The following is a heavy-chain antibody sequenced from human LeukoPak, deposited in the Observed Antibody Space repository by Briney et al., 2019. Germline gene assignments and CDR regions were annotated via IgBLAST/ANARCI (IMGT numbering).Heavy chain of an antibody. V-gene: IGHV4-39*01. CDR1: GGSISSHNYY. J-gene: IGHJ6*04. CDR3: ARGLPMDV. CDR2: SYYSGST. Sequence: ASETLSLTCTVSGGSISSHNYYWGWIRQPPGKGLEWIGSSYYSGSTFYNPSLKSRVTISVDTSKNQFSLKLSSVTAADTAVYYCARGLPMDVWGKGTTVTVSS.